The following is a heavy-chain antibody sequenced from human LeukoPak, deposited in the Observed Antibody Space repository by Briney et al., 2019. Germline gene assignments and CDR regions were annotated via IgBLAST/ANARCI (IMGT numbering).Heavy chain of an antibody. Sequence: ASVKVSCKVSGYTLTELSMHWVRQAPGKGLEWMGGFDPEDGETIYAQKFQGRVTMTEDTSTDTAYMGLSSLRSEDTAVYYCATTHRESDAFDIWGQGTMVTVSS. CDR3: ATTHRESDAFDI. CDR1: GYTLTELS. D-gene: IGHD1-14*01. CDR2: FDPEDGET. J-gene: IGHJ3*02. V-gene: IGHV1-24*01.